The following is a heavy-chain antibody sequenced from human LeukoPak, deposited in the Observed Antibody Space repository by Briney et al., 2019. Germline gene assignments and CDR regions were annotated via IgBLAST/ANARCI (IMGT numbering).Heavy chain of an antibody. J-gene: IGHJ1*01. CDR3: ARRYDNSDYWVY. CDR1: GYSFTNYW. CDR2: IYPGDSDT. D-gene: IGHD3-22*01. Sequence: GESLKISCKGSGYSFTNYWIGWVRQMPGKGLEWMGVIYPGDSDTRYSPSFRGRVTISADKSIDTAYLQCSSLKAADTAIYFCARRYDNSDYWVYWGQGTLVTVPT. V-gene: IGHV5-51*01.